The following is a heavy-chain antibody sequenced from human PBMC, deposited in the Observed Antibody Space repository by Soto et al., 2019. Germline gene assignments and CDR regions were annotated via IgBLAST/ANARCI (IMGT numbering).Heavy chain of an antibody. J-gene: IGHJ3*01. CDR3: ARGDKGAFDL. CDR2: IQSDGSST. V-gene: IGHV3-74*01. Sequence: EVQLVESEGGLVQPGGSLRLSCAASGFTFSYYWMHWVRQAPGQGLGWVSRIQSDGSSTTFANSVKGRFTISRDNAKNTLYLQMNSLRAEDTAVYYCARGDKGAFDLWGQGTMVTFSS. CDR1: GFTFSYYW. D-gene: IGHD2-21*02.